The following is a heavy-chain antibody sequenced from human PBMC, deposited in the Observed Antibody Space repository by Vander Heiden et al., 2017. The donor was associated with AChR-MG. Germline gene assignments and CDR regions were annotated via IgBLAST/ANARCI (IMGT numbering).Heavy chain of an antibody. J-gene: IGHJ4*02. D-gene: IGHD2-21*02. CDR3: ARSSDLYSFDY. Sequence: VQLVQSRAVVKKPGESLKISCEASGFTFPTNWSAWVRQMPGKGLEWMGIIYPDDSDTKISPSFQGQVTISVDKSISTADLEWSGLKASDTAIYYCARSSDLYSFDYWGQGTLVTVSS. CDR2: IYPDDSDT. CDR1: GFTFPTNW. V-gene: IGHV5-51*03.